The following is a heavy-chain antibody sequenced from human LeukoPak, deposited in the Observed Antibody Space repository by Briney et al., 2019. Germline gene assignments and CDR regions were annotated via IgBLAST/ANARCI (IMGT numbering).Heavy chain of an antibody. J-gene: IGHJ4*02. CDR1: GFTFSIYG. Sequence: GGTLRLSCAASGFTFSIYGMHWVRGAPGKGLEWGAVIWYDGSNKYYADSVKGRFTISRDNSKNTLYLQMDSLRAEDTAVYYCARDGPHYDFWSGPAYWGQGTLVTVSS. V-gene: IGHV3-33*01. CDR3: ARDGPHYDFWSGPAY. CDR2: IWYDGSNK. D-gene: IGHD3-3*01.